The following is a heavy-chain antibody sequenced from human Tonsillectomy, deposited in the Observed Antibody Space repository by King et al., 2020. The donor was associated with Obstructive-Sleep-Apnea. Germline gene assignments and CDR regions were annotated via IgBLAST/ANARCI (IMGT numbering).Heavy chain of an antibody. CDR1: GFTFSGSA. D-gene: IGHD3-22*01. J-gene: IGHJ4*02. Sequence: VQLVESGGGLVQPGGSLKLSCAASGFTFSGSALHWVRQASGTGLEWVGRIRSKANSYATAYFSSVKGRFTISRDDSKNTAYLQMNSLKTEDTAGYYCTRPYYYDSSGRNDYWGQGTLVTVSS. V-gene: IGHV3-73*02. CDR3: TRPYYYDSSGRNDY. CDR2: IRSKANSYAT.